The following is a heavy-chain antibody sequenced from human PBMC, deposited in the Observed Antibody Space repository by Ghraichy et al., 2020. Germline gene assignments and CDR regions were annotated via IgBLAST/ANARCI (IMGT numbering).Heavy chain of an antibody. CDR2: ISSSGRTL. CDR1: GFTFSDEY. CDR3: ARDRLGASDI. J-gene: IGHJ3*02. D-gene: IGHD4/OR15-4a*01. Sequence: GGSLRLSCVGSGFTFSDEYMVWIRQAPEKGLEWVSYISSSGRTLYYADSVKGRFTISRDNAKNSVFLLMDSLRVEDTAVYYCARDRLGASDIWGQGTMVTFSS. V-gene: IGHV3-11*01.